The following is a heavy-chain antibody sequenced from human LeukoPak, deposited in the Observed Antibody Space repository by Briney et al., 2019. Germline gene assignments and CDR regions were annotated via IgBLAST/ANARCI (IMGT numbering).Heavy chain of an antibody. CDR3: ARDGYGDYPFDY. D-gene: IGHD4-17*01. CDR1: GFTFSSYA. J-gene: IGHJ4*02. CDR2: ISVSGGSP. V-gene: IGHV3-23*01. Sequence: PGGALRHSCAASGFTFSSYAMMWVRQAPGKGLDWVSTISVSGGSPNYAGSVKGRFTISRDNAKNSLYLQMNSLRDEDTAVYYCARDGYGDYPFDYWGQGTLVTVSS.